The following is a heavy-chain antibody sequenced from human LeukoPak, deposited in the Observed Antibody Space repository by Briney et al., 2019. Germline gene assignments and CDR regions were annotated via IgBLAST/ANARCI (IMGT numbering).Heavy chain of an antibody. CDR2: TNPSGGST. Sequence: GASVKVSCKASGYTFTSYYMHWVRQAPGQGLEWMGITNPSGGSTSYAQKFQGRVTMTRDTSTSTVYMELSSLRSEDTAVYYCARESGSSSSDYYYGMDVWGQGTTVTVSS. J-gene: IGHJ6*02. CDR1: GYTFTSYY. D-gene: IGHD6-6*01. CDR3: ARESGSSSSDYYYGMDV. V-gene: IGHV1-46*01.